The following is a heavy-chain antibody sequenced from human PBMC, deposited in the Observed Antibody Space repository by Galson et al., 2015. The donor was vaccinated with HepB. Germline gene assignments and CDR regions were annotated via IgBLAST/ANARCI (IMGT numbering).Heavy chain of an antibody. CDR1: GFTFSSYS. D-gene: IGHD1-26*01. J-gene: IGHJ4*02. Sequence: SLRLSCAASGFTFSSYSMNWVRQAPGKGLEWVSYISSSSSTIYYADSVKGRFTISRDNAKNSLYLQMNSLRAEDTAVYYCARDSLSGSYGFVPADYWGQGTLVTVSS. V-gene: IGHV3-48*04. CDR3: ARDSLSGSYGFVPADY. CDR2: ISSSSSTI.